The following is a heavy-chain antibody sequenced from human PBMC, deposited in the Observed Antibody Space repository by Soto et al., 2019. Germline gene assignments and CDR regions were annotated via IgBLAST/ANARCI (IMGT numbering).Heavy chain of an antibody. Sequence: QLQLQESGPGLVKPSATLSLTCTVSGGSISSSSYYWGWIRQPPGKGLEWIGSIYYSGSTYYNPSLKSRVTISVDTSKNQFSLKLSSVTAADTAVYYCATIDPAYYMDVWGKGTTVTVSS. V-gene: IGHV4-39*01. CDR1: GGSISSSSYY. CDR2: IYYSGST. CDR3: ATIDPAYYMDV. J-gene: IGHJ6*03.